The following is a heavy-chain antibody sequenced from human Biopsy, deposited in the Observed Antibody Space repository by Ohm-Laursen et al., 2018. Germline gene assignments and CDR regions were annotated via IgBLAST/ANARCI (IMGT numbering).Heavy chain of an antibody. CDR3: ARDGEAKYCKHGVCPSDF. Sequence: SLRLSCAASEFIFSRFWMYWVRQAPGKGLVWVSRINSDGSSTNYADSVKGRFTISRDNAKNTLFLQMNSLRVEDTAVYYCARDGEAKYCKHGVCPSDFWGQGTLVTVSS. CDR1: EFIFSRFW. D-gene: IGHD2-8*01. CDR2: INSDGSST. J-gene: IGHJ4*02. V-gene: IGHV3-74*01.